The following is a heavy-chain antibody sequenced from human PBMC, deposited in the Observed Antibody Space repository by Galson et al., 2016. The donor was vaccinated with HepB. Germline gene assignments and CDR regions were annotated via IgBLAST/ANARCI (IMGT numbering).Heavy chain of an antibody. CDR3: ASSISDWPVY. V-gene: IGHV3-30*04. CDR1: GFTFSTYA. D-gene: IGHD3-9*01. J-gene: IGHJ4*02. CDR2: ISRDGVNK. Sequence: SLRLSCAASGFTFSTYAMHWVRQAPGKGLEWVAVISRDGVNKYHADSVKGRFTISRDNSKNTLYLQMNSLRAEDTAVYYCASSISDWPVYWGQGTLVTV.